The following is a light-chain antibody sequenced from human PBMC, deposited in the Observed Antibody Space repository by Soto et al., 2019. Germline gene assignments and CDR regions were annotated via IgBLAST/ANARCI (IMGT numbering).Light chain of an antibody. CDR1: QSVSRN. V-gene: IGKV3-15*01. J-gene: IGKJ1*01. Sequence: EIVMTQSPATLYVSPGERATLSCRASQSVSRNVAWYQQKPGQAPRLLIHDASTRATGISVRFSGSGSGTELTLTISSLQSEDFAVYYCQQYNNWLWTFGQGTKVEIK. CDR3: QQYNNWLWT. CDR2: DAS.